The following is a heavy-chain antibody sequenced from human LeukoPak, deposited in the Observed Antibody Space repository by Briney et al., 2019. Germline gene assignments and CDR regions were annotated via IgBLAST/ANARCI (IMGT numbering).Heavy chain of an antibody. CDR3: ANQQLWFDY. V-gene: IGHV4-38-2*01. CDR2: IYHSGST. CDR1: GYSISSGYY. J-gene: IGHJ4*02. D-gene: IGHD5-18*01. Sequence: PSETLSLTCAVSGYSISSGYYWGWIRPPPGEGLEWIGSIYHSGSTYYNPSLKSRVTISVDTSKNQFSLKLSSVTAADTAVYYCANQQLWFDYWGQGTLVTVSS.